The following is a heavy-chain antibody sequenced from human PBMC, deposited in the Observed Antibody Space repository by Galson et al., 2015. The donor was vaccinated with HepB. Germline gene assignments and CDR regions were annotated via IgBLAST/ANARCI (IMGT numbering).Heavy chain of an antibody. D-gene: IGHD5/OR15-5a*01. Sequence: SLRLSCAGSGFTFSNYWMHWVRQVPGKGLVWVSRINSDGSKTYYADSLKGRFTISRDNAKNTLYLQMNSLRAEDTAVYYCAREEQSTEKGVVWWGQGTLVTVSS. J-gene: IGHJ4*02. CDR1: GFTFSNYW. V-gene: IGHV3-74*01. CDR2: INSDGSKT. CDR3: AREEQSTEKGVVW.